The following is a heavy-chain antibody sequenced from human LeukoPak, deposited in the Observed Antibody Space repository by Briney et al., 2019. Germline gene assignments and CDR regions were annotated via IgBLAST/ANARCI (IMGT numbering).Heavy chain of an antibody. CDR3: AKSLTGTTREHYFDY. Sequence: GGSLRLSCAASGFTFSSYGMHWVRQAPGKGLEWVAFIRYDGSNKYYADSVKGRFTISRDNSKNTLYLQMNSLRAEDTAVYYCAKSLTGTTREHYFDYWGQGTLVTVSS. CDR1: GFTFSSYG. D-gene: IGHD1-7*01. J-gene: IGHJ4*02. V-gene: IGHV3-30*02. CDR2: IRYDGSNK.